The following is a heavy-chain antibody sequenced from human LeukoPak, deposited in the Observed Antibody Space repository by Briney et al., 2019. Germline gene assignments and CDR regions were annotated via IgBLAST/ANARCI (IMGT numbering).Heavy chain of an antibody. CDR3: ARENWRSKSIDFDS. Sequence: PSETLSLTCTVSGGSINSFYWTWIRQPAGKGLEWIGRIYSSGSTNFSPSLKSRVTMSVDTSKNQFSLRLSSVTAADTAAYFCARENWRSKSIDFDSWGQGTLVTVSS. D-gene: IGHD6-6*01. CDR2: IYSSGST. V-gene: IGHV4-4*07. J-gene: IGHJ4*02. CDR1: GGSINSFY.